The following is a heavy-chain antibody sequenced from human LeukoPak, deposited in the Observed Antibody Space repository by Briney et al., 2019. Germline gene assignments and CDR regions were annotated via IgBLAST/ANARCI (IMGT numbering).Heavy chain of an antibody. J-gene: IGHJ4*02. CDR3: EEDSGSASGWYHFDY. D-gene: IGHD6-19*01. Sequence: GRSLRLSCAASGFTFSSYDMHWVRQAQGKGLEWVAVISYGGSNKYYADSVKGRFTFSRDNSKNTLYIQMNRMRGKDTAVHYCEEDSGSASGWYHFDYWGQGTLVTVSS. V-gene: IGHV3-30*18. CDR1: GFTFSSYD. CDR2: ISYGGSNK.